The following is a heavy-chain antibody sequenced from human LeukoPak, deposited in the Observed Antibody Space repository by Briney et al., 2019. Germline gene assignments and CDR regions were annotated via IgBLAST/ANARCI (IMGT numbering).Heavy chain of an antibody. D-gene: IGHD3-16*01. V-gene: IGHV3-30*03. Sequence: PGGSLRLSCAASGFTFSSYAMHWARQAPGKGLEWVEIISYDGSSKDYADSVKDRFTISRDNSKNTLYLQMNSLRAEDTAVYYCARFGDPSTTLDHWGQGTRVTVSS. J-gene: IGHJ4*02. CDR2: ISYDGSSK. CDR3: ARFGDPSTTLDH. CDR1: GFTFSSYA.